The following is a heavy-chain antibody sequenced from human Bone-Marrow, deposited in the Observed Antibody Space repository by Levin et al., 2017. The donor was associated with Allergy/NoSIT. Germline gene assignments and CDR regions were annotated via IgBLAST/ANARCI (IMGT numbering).Heavy chain of an antibody. J-gene: IGHJ3*01. Sequence: PSETLSLTCSLSGGTMSSYYWSWIRQAPGKGLEWIGQIDSSGSTNYESSLKSRVTMSVDTSKSQFSLQVRSVTTADTAIYYCARVFVGVRHAFDVWGQGTTVTVSS. CDR2: IDSSGST. V-gene: IGHV4-59*01. CDR1: GGTMSSYY. CDR3: ARVFVGVRHAFDV.